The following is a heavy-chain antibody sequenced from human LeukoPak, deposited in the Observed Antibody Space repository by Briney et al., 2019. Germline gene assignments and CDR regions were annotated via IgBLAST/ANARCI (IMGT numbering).Heavy chain of an antibody. CDR2: MNPNSGNT. Sequence: GASVKVSCRASGYTFTSYDINWVRQASGQGLEWMGWMNPNSGNTGYAQEFQGRVSLTTNTSTTTAYMELSSLRSEDTAVYYCARGSPKSAVRGKIPDYWGQGTLVTVSP. J-gene: IGHJ4*02. D-gene: IGHD4-17*01. CDR1: GYTFTSYD. CDR3: ARGSPKSAVRGKIPDY. V-gene: IGHV1-8*01.